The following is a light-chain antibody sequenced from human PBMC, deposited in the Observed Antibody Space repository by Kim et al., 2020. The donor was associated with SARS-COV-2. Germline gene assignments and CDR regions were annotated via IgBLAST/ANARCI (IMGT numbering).Light chain of an antibody. CDR1: HDSIGNEG. V-gene: IGLV10-54*04. CDR2: RNN. J-gene: IGLJ3*02. CDR3: SAWDRSLNGWV. Sequence: QTATRTCTGNHDSIGNEGAAWLQQHQGHPPKLLSYRNNNRPSGISERFSASRSGNTASLTITGLQPEDEADYYCSAWDRSLNGWVFGGGTQLTVL.